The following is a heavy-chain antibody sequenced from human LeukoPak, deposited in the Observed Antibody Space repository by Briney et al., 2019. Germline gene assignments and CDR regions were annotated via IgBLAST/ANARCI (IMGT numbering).Heavy chain of an antibody. D-gene: IGHD1-26*01. V-gene: IGHV4-34*01. J-gene: IGHJ4*02. CDR1: GGSFSGYY. CDR3: ARLIVGARSYDY. Sequence: PSETLSLTCAAYGGSFSGYYWSWIRQPPGKGLEWIGEINHSGSTNYNPSLKSRVTISVDTSKNQFSLKLSSVTAADTAVYYCARLIVGARSYDYWGQGTLVTVSS. CDR2: INHSGST.